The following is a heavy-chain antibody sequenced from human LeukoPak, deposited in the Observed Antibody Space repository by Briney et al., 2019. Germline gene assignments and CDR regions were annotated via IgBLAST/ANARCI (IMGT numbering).Heavy chain of an antibody. CDR3: ARDKVGWSELGGRYTSFDP. CDR1: GYLLKSYG. J-gene: IGHJ5*02. D-gene: IGHD3-10*01. V-gene: IGHV1-18*01. Sequence: ASVKVSCQASGYLLKSYGIHWVPQAPGQGLEWMGWISAYSGDTELAQRFQDRVTLTRDTSTTTMYTELRSLRLDDTAIYYCARDKVGWSELGGRYTSFDPWGQGTLVSVSS. CDR2: ISAYSGDT.